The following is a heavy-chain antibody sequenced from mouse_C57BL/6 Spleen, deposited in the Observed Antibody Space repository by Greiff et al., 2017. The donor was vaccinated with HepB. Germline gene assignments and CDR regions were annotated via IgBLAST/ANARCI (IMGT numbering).Heavy chain of an antibody. V-gene: IGHV1-64*01. CDR2: IHPNSGST. J-gene: IGHJ2*01. D-gene: IGHD1-1*01. CDR1: GYTFTSYW. CDR3: ATFYSVYFDY. Sequence: VQLQQPGAELVKPEASVKLSCKASGYTFTSYWMHWVKQRPGQGLEWIGMIHPNSGSTNYNEKFKSKATLTVDKSSSTAYMQLSSLTSEDSAVYYCATFYSVYFDYWGQGTTLTVSS.